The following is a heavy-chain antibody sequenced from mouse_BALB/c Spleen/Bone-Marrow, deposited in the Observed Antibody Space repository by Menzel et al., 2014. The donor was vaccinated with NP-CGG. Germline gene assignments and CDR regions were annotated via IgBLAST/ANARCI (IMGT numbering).Heavy chain of an antibody. D-gene: IGHD2-1*01. CDR1: GFTFTDHY. J-gene: IGHJ2*01. Sequence: EVNVVESGGGLVQPGGFLRLSCATSGFTFTDHYMSWVRQPPGKALEWLGFIRNKANGYTTEYSASVKGRFTISRDNSQSIVYLQMNTLRAEDSATYYCARDYLYYFDYWGRGTTLTVSS. V-gene: IGHV7-3*02. CDR3: ARDYLYYFDY. CDR2: IRNKANGYTT.